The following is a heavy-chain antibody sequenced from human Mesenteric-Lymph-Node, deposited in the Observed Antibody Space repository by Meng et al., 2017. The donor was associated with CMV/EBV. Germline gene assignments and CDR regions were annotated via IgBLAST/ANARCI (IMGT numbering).Heavy chain of an antibody. Sequence: SETLSLTCAVSGGSISSSNWWSWVRQPPGKGLEWIGEIFHSGSTNYKPSLKSRVTISVDKSKNQFSLKLSSVTAADTAVYYCAREYVWGSYRLTYYFDYWGQGTLVTVSS. CDR2: IFHSGST. D-gene: IGHD3-16*02. CDR1: GGSISSSNW. V-gene: IGHV4-4*02. J-gene: IGHJ4*02. CDR3: AREYVWGSYRLTYYFDY.